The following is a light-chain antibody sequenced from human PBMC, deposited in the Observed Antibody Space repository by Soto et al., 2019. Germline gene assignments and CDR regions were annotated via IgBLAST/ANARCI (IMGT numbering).Light chain of an antibody. J-gene: IGLJ1*01. V-gene: IGLV2-14*02. Sequence: QSALTQPASVSGSPGQSITISCTGTSNDVGRYNLVSWYQHHPGKAPKLIIYEATKRPSGVSDRFSGSKSGNTASLTISGLQAEDEADYYCSSSTSSSTFVFGTGTKVTVL. CDR3: SSSTSSSTFV. CDR1: SNDVGRYNL. CDR2: EAT.